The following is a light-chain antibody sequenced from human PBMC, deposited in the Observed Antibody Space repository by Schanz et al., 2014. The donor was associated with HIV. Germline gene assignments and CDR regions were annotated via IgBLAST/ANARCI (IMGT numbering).Light chain of an antibody. Sequence: EIVMTQSPATLSVSPGERATLSCRASQSVGTNVGWNQQRPGQAPRLLIYGASTRATGIPDRFSGSGSGTDFTLTIGSLEPEDFAVYYCEQYGTTPYTFGQGTKLEIK. CDR2: GAS. CDR1: QSVGTN. CDR3: EQYGTTPYT. V-gene: IGKV3D-15*01. J-gene: IGKJ2*01.